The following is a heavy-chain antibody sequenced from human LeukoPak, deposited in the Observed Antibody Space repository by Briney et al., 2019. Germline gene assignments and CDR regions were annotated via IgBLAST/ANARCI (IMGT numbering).Heavy chain of an antibody. V-gene: IGHV4-30-4*01. CDR2: IYYSGST. Sequence: PSETLSLTCTVSGGSISSGDYYWSWIRQPPGKGLEWIVYIYYSGSTYYNPSLKSRVTISVDTSKNQFSLKLSSVTAADTAVYYCARVVVKYDILTGYSEGQYFQHWGQGTLVTVSS. CDR3: ARVVVKYDILTGYSEGQYFQH. D-gene: IGHD3-9*01. CDR1: GGSISSGDYY. J-gene: IGHJ1*01.